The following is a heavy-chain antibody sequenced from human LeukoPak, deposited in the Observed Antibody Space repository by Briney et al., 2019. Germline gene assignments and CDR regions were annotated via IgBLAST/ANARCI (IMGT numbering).Heavy chain of an antibody. V-gene: IGHV1-18*01. CDR1: GYTFTSYG. CDR3: ARDSRSYCGGDCYADY. D-gene: IGHD2-21*01. CDR2: ISAYNGNT. J-gene: IGHJ4*02. Sequence: ASVKVSCKASGYTFTSYGISWVRQAPGQGLEWMGWISAYNGNTNYAQKLQGRVTMTTDTSTSTAYMELRSLRSDDTAVYYCARDSRSYCGGDCYADYWGQGTLVTVSS.